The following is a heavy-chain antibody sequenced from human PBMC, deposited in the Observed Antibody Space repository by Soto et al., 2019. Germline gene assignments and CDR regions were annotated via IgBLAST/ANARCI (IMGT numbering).Heavy chain of an antibody. CDR3: ARGGVGGYCSSTSCYYGMDV. V-gene: IGHV1-8*01. CDR2: MNPNSGNT. CDR1: GYTFTSYD. D-gene: IGHD2-2*01. J-gene: IGHJ6*02. Sequence: ASVKVSCKASGYTFTSYDINWVRQATGQGLEWVGWMNPNSGNTGYAQKFQGRVTMTRNTSISTAYMELSSLRSEDTAVYYCARGGVGGYCSSTSCYYGMDVWGQGTTVTVSS.